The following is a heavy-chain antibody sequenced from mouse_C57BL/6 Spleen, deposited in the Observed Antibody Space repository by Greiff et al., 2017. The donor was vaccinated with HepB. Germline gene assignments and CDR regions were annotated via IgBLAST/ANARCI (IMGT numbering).Heavy chain of an antibody. J-gene: IGHJ2*01. V-gene: IGHV1-53*01. D-gene: IGHD2-4*01. Sequence: QVQLQQPGTELVKPGASVKLSCKASGYTFTSYWMHWVKQRPGQGLEWIGNINPSNGGTNYNEKFKSKATLTVDKSSSTAYMQLSSLTSEDSAVYYCARDDYDYVGRYYFDGWGQGTTLTVSS. CDR3: ARDDYDYVGRYYFDG. CDR1: GYTFTSYW. CDR2: INPSNGGT.